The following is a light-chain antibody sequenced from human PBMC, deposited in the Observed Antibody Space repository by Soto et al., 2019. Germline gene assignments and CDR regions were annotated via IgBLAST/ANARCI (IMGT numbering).Light chain of an antibody. CDR3: QQYGGFLT. J-gene: IGKJ3*01. Sequence: EIVLTQSPGTLSLSPGERATLSCRSSESVTDNQLAWYQQKPGQAPRLLIYAISTRATGVPDRFSGSGSGTDFTLTISRLEPEDFGVYYCQQYGGFLTFGPGTKVDFK. CDR2: AIS. V-gene: IGKV3-20*01. CDR1: ESVTDNQ.